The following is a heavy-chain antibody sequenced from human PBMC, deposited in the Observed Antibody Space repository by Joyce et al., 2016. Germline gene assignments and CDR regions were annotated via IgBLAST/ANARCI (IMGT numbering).Heavy chain of an antibody. J-gene: IGHJ2*01. Sequence: EVHLLESGGGLVQPGGSLRLSCAASGLTLSSCSLSWVLQAPGKGLEWVSTIDDSGGSTYYADSVMGRFTISRDNSKNTVYLQMNSLRAEDTALYYCAIDYDTSVYYYWYFDLWGRDTLVTVSS. CDR1: GLTLSSCS. D-gene: IGHD3-22*01. CDR2: IDDSGGST. V-gene: IGHV3-23*01. CDR3: AIDYDTSVYYYWYFDL.